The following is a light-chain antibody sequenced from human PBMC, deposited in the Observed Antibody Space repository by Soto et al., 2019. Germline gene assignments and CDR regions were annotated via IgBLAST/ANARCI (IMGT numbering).Light chain of an antibody. CDR3: SSFTRSNSYV. J-gene: IGLJ1*01. CDR1: SSDVGAYNY. CDR2: DVS. Sequence: QSALTQPASVSGSPGQSITISCTGTSSDVGAYNYVSWYQQHPGKVPKLMIYDVSDRPSGVSNRFSGSKSGNTASLTISGLQAEEEADYYCSSFTRSNSYVFGTGT. V-gene: IGLV2-14*03.